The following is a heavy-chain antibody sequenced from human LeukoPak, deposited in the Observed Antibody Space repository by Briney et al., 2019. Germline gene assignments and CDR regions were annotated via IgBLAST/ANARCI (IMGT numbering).Heavy chain of an antibody. Sequence: GGSLRLSCAASGFTFSSYWMNWARQAPGQGLAWVSSIGDSGSHTYYADSVKGRFTISRDNSKNTMYLQMDSLRAEDTAVYYCASGGRVPVASQLDYWGQGTLVTVSS. CDR3: ASGGRVPVASQLDY. CDR2: IGDSGSHT. CDR1: GFTFSSYW. D-gene: IGHD6-19*01. V-gene: IGHV3-23*01. J-gene: IGHJ4*02.